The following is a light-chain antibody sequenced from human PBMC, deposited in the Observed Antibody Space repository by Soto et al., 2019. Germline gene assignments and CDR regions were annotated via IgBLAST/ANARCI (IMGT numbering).Light chain of an antibody. CDR3: QQYKEWPPIT. CDR2: GAS. V-gene: IGKV3-15*01. J-gene: IGKJ3*01. Sequence: EIFLTQSPATLSVSPGERATLSCRASESVSSSLAWYQKKPGQAPRLLIYGASTRATGIPTRFSGSGSGTQFILTISNLHSDDFAVYYCQQYKEWPPITFGPGTRVDIK. CDR1: ESVSSS.